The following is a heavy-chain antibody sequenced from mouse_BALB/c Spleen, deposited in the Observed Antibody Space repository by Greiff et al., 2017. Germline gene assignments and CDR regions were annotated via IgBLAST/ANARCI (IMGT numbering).Heavy chain of an antibody. V-gene: IGHV5-17*02. CDR2: ISSGSSTI. Sequence: EVKLVESGGGLVQPGGSRKLSCAASGFTFSSFGMHWVRQAPEKGLEWVAYISSGSSTIYYADTVKGRFTISRDNPKNTLFLQMTSLRSEDTAMYYCARSYYGNYASYWYFDVWGAGTTVTVSS. CDR1: GFTFSSFG. J-gene: IGHJ1*01. CDR3: ARSYYGNYASYWYFDV. D-gene: IGHD2-10*01.